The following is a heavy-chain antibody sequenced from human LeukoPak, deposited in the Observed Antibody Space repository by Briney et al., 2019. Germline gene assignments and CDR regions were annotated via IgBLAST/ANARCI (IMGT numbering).Heavy chain of an antibody. CDR2: ISASGDAT. V-gene: IGHV3-23*01. D-gene: IGHD5-12*01. CDR3: TKWSGYGDS. J-gene: IGHJ4*02. Sequence: QPGGSLRLSCAASGFTFSAHSMTWVRQAPGKGLEWVLGISASGDATFYADSVKGRFTISRDNSKNTVDLQMNSLRAEDTAVYYCTKWSGYGDSWGQGTLVTVSS. CDR1: GFTFSAHS.